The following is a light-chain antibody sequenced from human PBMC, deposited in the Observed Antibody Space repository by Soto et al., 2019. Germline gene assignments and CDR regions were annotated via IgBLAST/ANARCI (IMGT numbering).Light chain of an antibody. CDR3: SSYTSSSPKV. CDR1: SSDVGGYNY. J-gene: IGLJ1*01. Sequence: QSALTQPASVSGSPGQSITISCTGTSSDVGGYNYVSWYQQHPGKAPKLMIYDVSNRPSGVSNRFSGSKSGNTASLTISGLRAEEEADYYCSSYTSSSPKVFGTGTKLTV. CDR2: DVS. V-gene: IGLV2-14*01.